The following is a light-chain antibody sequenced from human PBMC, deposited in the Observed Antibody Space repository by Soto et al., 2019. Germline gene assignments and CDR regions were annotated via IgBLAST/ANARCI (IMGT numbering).Light chain of an antibody. CDR2: EVS. V-gene: IGLV2-14*01. J-gene: IGLJ1*01. CDR3: SSYTSSSTLVV. Sequence: QSVLTQTASVSGSPGQAMTISCTGTSSDVGGYNYVSWYQQHPGKAPKLMIYEVSNRPSGVSNRFSGSKSGNTASLTISGLQAEDEADYYCSSYTSSSTLVVFGTGTKVTVL. CDR1: SSDVGGYNY.